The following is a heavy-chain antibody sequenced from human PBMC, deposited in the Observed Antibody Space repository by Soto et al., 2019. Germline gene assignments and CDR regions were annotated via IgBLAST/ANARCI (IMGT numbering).Heavy chain of an antibody. J-gene: IGHJ4*02. D-gene: IGHD1-1*01. CDR3: ERDMSTWNRKGVHY. CDR2: IYHSGST. CDR1: GGSISSSNW. Sequence: SETLSLTCAVSGGSISSSNWWSWVRQPPGKGLEWIGEIYHSGSTNYNPSLKSRVTISVDKSKNQFSLKLSSVTAADTAVYYCERDMSTWNRKGVHYWGQGTLVTVSS. V-gene: IGHV4-4*02.